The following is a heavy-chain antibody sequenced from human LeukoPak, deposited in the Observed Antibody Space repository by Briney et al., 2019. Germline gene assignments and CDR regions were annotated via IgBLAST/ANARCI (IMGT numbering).Heavy chain of an antibody. D-gene: IGHD3-10*01. Sequence: ATVKIFCKSSGYPFSDYYIHWLQQAPGKGLEWMGRIDAADGETTYAENFQGRVTFTADTSTNTIYMELNSLTLADRAVYFCARDHEERGPYLDLWGQGTQVMVSS. CDR1: GYPFSDYY. J-gene: IGHJ4*02. V-gene: IGHV1-69-2*01. CDR2: IDAADGET. CDR3: ARDHEERGPYLDL.